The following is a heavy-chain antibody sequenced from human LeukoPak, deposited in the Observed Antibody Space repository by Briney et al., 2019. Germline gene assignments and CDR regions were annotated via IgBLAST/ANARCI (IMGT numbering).Heavy chain of an antibody. CDR3: ARDAIWFGELMGAFDI. J-gene: IGHJ3*02. CDR2: ISSSGSTI. D-gene: IGHD3-10*01. Sequence: GGSLRLSCAASGFTFSDYYMSWIRQAPGKGLEWVSYISSSGSTIYYADSVKGRFTVSRDNAKNSLFLHMNSLRAEDTAVYYCARDAIWFGELMGAFDIWGHGTMATVSS. CDR1: GFTFSDYY. V-gene: IGHV3-11*01.